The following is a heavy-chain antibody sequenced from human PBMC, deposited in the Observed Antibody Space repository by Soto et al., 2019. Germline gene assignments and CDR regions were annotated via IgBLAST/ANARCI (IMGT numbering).Heavy chain of an antibody. D-gene: IGHD6-6*01. CDR2: ISPAGTNQ. CDR3: ARENSRISPRLFQH. J-gene: IGHJ1*01. CDR1: GFIFSDYA. Sequence: GGSLRLSCVASGFIFSDYAMHWARQAPGKGLEWVALISPAGTNQYYADSAKGRFTISRDNSKNTLYLQMNSLRPEDTGLYYWARENSRISPRLFQHWGHGTLVTVSS. V-gene: IGHV3-30-3*01.